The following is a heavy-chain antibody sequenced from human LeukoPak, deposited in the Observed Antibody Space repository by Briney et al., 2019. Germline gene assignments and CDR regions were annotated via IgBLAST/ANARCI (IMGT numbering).Heavy chain of an antibody. V-gene: IGHV3-11*04. Sequence: GGSLRLSCAASGFTFSDSYMTWIRQAPGKGLEWVSYISNSGSSIYYADSVKGRFTTSRDNAKSSLYLQINSLRAEDTAVYYCGRGHWGLDYWGQGALVTVSS. CDR2: ISNSGSSI. CDR3: GRGHWGLDY. CDR1: GFTFSDSY. J-gene: IGHJ4*02. D-gene: IGHD7-27*01.